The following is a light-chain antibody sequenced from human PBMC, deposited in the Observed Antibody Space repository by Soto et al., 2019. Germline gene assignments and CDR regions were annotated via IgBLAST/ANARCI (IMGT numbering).Light chain of an antibody. CDR2: DVD. CDR1: SSDVGDSDS. V-gene: IGLV2-11*01. Sequence: QSALTQPRSVSGSFGQSVTISCTGTSSDVGDSDSVSWYQQHPGRAPKLMISDVDKRPSGVPDRFSGSKSGNTASLTISGLQSEDEADYYCCSYAGSHTWVFGGGTKLTV. CDR3: CSYAGSHTWV. J-gene: IGLJ3*02.